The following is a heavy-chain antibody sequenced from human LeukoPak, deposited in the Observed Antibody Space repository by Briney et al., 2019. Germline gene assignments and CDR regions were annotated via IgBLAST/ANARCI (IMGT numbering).Heavy chain of an antibody. D-gene: IGHD3-16*01. J-gene: IGHJ5*02. Sequence: ASVKVSCKASGYTSTNYVINSVRQPTAQELEWMGWMNPKSGNTDYPQKLQGGVTITMNTPIRTAYMELSSLRSEDTAVYYCARAGGPRDRRFDPWGQGTLVTVSS. CDR1: GYTSTNYV. CDR2: MNPKSGNT. CDR3: ARAGGPRDRRFDP. V-gene: IGHV1-8*03.